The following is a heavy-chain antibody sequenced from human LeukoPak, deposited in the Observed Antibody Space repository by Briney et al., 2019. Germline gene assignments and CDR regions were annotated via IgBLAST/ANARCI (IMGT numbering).Heavy chain of an antibody. D-gene: IGHD5-18*01. CDR3: AREYGVDTAFWFDP. J-gene: IGHJ5*02. CDR2: IYSGGST. Sequence: GGSLRLSCAASGFTVSSNYMSWVRQAPGKGLEWVSVIYSGGSTYYADSVKGRFTISRDNSKSTLYLQMNSLRAEDTAVYYCAREYGVDTAFWFDPWGQGTLVTVSS. V-gene: IGHV3-53*01. CDR1: GFTVSSNY.